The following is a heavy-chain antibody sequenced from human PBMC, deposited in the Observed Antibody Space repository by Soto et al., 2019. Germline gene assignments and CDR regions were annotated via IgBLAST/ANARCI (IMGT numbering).Heavy chain of an antibody. CDR2: INHSGST. J-gene: IGHJ4*02. D-gene: IGHD4-17*01. CDR3: GSLMTTVTTPDY. V-gene: IGHV4-34*01. Sequence: SETLSLTCAVYGGSFSGYYWSWIRQPPGKGLEWIGEINHSGSTNYNPSLKSRVTISVDTSKSQFSLKLSSVTAADTAVYYCGSLMTTVTTPDYWGQGTLVTVSS. CDR1: GGSFSGYY.